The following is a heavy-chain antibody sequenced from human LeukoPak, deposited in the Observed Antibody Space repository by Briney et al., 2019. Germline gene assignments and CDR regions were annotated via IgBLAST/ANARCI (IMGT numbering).Heavy chain of an antibody. CDR1: GYSFSSYW. V-gene: IGHV5-51*01. Sequence: GESLKISCKGSGYSFSSYWIGWVRQMPGTGLEWMGIIYPDDSQTKYNPSFQGQVTLSVDKSISTAFLQWSSLKASDTAMYYCASTRIPAAEVAYWGQGTLVTVSS. D-gene: IGHD6-13*01. J-gene: IGHJ4*02. CDR2: IYPDDSQT. CDR3: ASTRIPAAEVAY.